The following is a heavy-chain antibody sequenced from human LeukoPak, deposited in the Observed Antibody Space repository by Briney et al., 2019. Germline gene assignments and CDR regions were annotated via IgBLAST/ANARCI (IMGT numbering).Heavy chain of an antibody. CDR2: IYYSGST. Sequence: PSETLSLTCTVSGGSVSSGSYYWSWIRQPPGKGLEWIGYIYYSGSTNYNPSLKSRVTISVDTSKNQFSLKLSSVTAADTAVYYCASRPLSHDYGGNSDYWGQGTLVTVSS. CDR1: GGSVSSGSYY. J-gene: IGHJ4*02. D-gene: IGHD4-23*01. CDR3: ASRPLSHDYGGNSDY. V-gene: IGHV4-61*01.